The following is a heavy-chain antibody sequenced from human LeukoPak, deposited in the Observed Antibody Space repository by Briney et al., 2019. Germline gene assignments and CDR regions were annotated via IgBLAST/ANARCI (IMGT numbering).Heavy chain of an antibody. CDR2: IYYSGST. CDR1: GGSISSSSYY. J-gene: IGHJ4*02. D-gene: IGHD3-9*01. V-gene: IGHV4-39*07. Sequence: SETLSLTCTVSGGSISSSSYYWGWIRQPPGKGLEWIGSIYYSGSTYYNPSLKSRVTISVDTSKNQFSLKLSSVTAADTAVYYCARIADFDWLFLDYWGQGTLVTVSS. CDR3: ARIADFDWLFLDY.